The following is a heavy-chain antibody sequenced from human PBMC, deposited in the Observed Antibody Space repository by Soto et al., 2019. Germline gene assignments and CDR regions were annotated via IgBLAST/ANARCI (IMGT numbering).Heavy chain of an antibody. J-gene: IGHJ5*02. CDR2: IKTKADAGTT. CDR3: TTDGATIFFDP. V-gene: IGHV3-15*01. D-gene: IGHD3-10*02. Sequence: QLVESGGGLVKPGGSLRLSCAASGFTFKNAWMSWVRQAPGKGLEWVGRIKTKADAGTTDYAAPVKGRFTISRDDSKNTLDLQMNSLKNDDTALYFCTTDGATIFFDPRGQGTLVTVSS. CDR1: GFTFKNAW.